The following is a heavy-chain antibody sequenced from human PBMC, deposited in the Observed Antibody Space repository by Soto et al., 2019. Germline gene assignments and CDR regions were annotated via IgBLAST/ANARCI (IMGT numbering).Heavy chain of an antibody. D-gene: IGHD3-3*01. CDR1: GFTFSSYA. Sequence: GGSLRLSCAASGFTFSSYAMSWVRQAPGKGLEWVSAISGSGGSTYYADSVKGRFTISRDNSKNTLYLQMNSLRAEDTAVYYCAKVVYCDFWSGYYVPPDYYYYGMDVWGQGTTVTVSS. J-gene: IGHJ6*02. CDR3: AKVVYCDFWSGYYVPPDYYYYGMDV. V-gene: IGHV3-23*01. CDR2: ISGSGGST.